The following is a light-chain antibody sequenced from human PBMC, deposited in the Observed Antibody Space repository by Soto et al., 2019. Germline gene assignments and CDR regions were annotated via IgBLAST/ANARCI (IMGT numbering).Light chain of an antibody. Sequence: DIQVTQSPSSLSASVGDRVTITCRSSQTISNYLNWYQQKPGKAPKLLIYAASSLQSGVPLRFSGSGSGTEFTLTISSLQPDDFATYYCQHYNSYSEAFGQGTKVELK. CDR3: QHYNSYSEA. CDR2: AAS. V-gene: IGKV1-16*01. CDR1: QTISNY. J-gene: IGKJ1*01.